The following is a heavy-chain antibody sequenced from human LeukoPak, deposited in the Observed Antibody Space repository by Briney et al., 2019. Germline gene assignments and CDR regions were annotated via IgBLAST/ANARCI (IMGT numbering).Heavy chain of an antibody. D-gene: IGHD5-18*01. CDR2: FDPEDGET. CDR3: ATGPDTAMVNDWFDP. V-gene: IGHV1-24*01. CDR1: GYTLTELS. Sequence: ASVKVSCKVSGYTLTELSMHWVRQAPGKGLEWMGGFDPEDGETIYAQKFQGRVTMTEDTSTDTAYMELSSLRSEDTAVYYCATGPDTAMVNDWFDPRGQGTLVTVSS. J-gene: IGHJ5*02.